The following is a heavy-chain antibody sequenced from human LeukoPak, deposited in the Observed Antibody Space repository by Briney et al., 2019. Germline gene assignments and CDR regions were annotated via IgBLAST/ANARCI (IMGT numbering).Heavy chain of an antibody. CDR2: INQDGSET. Sequence: GGSLRLSCAASGFTFNGSWMDWVRQAPGKGLEWVANINQDGSETYYVDSAKGRFTISRDNAKNSLYLQMDSLRVEDTAMYYRTKALDFWGQGTLVTVSS. CDR3: TKALDF. V-gene: IGHV3-7*01. J-gene: IGHJ4*02. CDR1: GFTFNGSW.